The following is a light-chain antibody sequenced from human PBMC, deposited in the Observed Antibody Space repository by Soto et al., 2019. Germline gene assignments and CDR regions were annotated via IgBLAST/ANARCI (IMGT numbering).Light chain of an antibody. V-gene: IGKV3-15*01. Sequence: IVMTQSPATLSVSPGETAALSCRASQRVDSTLAWYQQKPGQAPRLLIYDASTRATGIPARFSGSGSGTEFTLTISRLQSEDFAVYFCQQYHKWPAYTFGQATKLAIK. J-gene: IGKJ2*01. CDR1: QRVDST. CDR2: DAS. CDR3: QQYHKWPAYT.